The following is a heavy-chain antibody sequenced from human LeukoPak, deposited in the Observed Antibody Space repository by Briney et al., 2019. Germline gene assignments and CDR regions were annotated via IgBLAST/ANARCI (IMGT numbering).Heavy chain of an antibody. J-gene: IGHJ6*02. CDR1: GGSISSGDYY. D-gene: IGHD5-18*01. CDR3: ARGGGYQGYYYYYGMDV. CDR2: IYYSGST. V-gene: IGHV4-30-4*01. Sequence: ASETLSLTCTVSGGSISSGDYYWSWIRQPPGKGLEWIGYIYYSGSTYYNPSLKSRVTISVDTSKNQFSLKLSSVTAADTAVYYCARGGGYQGYYYYYGMDVWGQGTTVTVSS.